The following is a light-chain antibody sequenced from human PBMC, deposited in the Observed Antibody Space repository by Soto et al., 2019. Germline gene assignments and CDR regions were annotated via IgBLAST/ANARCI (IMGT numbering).Light chain of an antibody. Sequence: EVVMRQSPAPLSVPPGERATLSCMADQGIPESLPWSQHKHGQTASLLIYVTTTRVTGVPTRCSGSRSGAEFTLTITSLQSEESAVYSCHPYNNWLLTFGGGTKV. CDR3: HPYNNWLLT. CDR1: QGIPES. J-gene: IGKJ4*01. CDR2: VTT. V-gene: IGKV3-15*01.